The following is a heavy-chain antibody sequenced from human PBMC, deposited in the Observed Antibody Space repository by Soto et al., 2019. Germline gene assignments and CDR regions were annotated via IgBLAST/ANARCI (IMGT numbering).Heavy chain of an antibody. CDR1: GFTFTRYS. D-gene: IGHD3-22*01. CDR3: ARDRWRSFYDSSGAFDY. Sequence: PGGSLRLSCAASGFTFTRYSMNWVRQAPGKGLEWVSSISSTTNYIYYADSMKGRFTVSRDNAKNSVYLEMNSLSAEDTAVYYCARDRWRSFYDSSGAFDYWGQGTLVTVSS. V-gene: IGHV3-21*01. J-gene: IGHJ4*02. CDR2: ISSTTNYI.